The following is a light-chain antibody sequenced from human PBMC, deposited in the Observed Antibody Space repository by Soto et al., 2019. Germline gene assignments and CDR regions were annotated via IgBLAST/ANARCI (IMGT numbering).Light chain of an antibody. CDR2: GAS. Sequence: EIVMTQSPATLSVSPGESATLSCRAGQSVSNNLAWYQQRPGQVPRLLIYGASTRATGVPARFSGSGSGTEFTLAISSLQYEDFAVYCCKQSNNWPPWTFGQGTKVEI. J-gene: IGKJ1*01. V-gene: IGKV3-15*01. CDR1: QSVSNN. CDR3: KQSNNWPPWT.